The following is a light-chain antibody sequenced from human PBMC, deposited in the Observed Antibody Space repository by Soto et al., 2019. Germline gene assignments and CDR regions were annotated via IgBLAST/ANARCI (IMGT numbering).Light chain of an antibody. V-gene: IGKV3-15*01. Sequence: EIVMTQSPATLSVSPGERATLSCRASQSISTELAWYQQKPGQPPRLLIYSASTRATGVPARFTGSGSGTEFTRNIRGLQDEAVALYYCQQGHNSPLPFGQGKRLAI. CDR2: SAS. J-gene: IGKJ2*01. CDR3: QQGHNSPLP. CDR1: QSISTE.